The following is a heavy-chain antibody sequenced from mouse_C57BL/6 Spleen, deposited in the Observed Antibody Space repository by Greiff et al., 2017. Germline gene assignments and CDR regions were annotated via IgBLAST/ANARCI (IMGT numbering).Heavy chain of an antibody. V-gene: IGHV5-17*01. CDR1: GFTFSDYG. J-gene: IGHJ2*01. D-gene: IGHD1-1*01. CDR2: ISSGSSTI. Sequence: EVQVVESGGGLVKPGGSLKLSCAASGFTFSDYGMHWVRQAPEKGLEWVAYISSGSSTIYYADTVKGRFTISRDNAKNTLFLQMTSLRSEDTAMYYCARQGPYYGSRHFDYWGQGTTLTVSS. CDR3: ARQGPYYGSRHFDY.